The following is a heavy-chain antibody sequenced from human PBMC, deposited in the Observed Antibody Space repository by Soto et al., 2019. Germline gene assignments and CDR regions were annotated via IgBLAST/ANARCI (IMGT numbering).Heavy chain of an antibody. CDR3: ARDSTAANYYDSSGYYSQGYFDY. D-gene: IGHD3-22*01. CDR1: GGSISSGGYY. J-gene: IGHJ4*02. Sequence: SETLSLTCTVSGGSISSGGYYWSWIRQHPGKGLGWIGYIYYSGSTYYNPSLKSRVTISVDTSKNQFSLKLSSVTAADTAVYYCARDSTAANYYDSSGYYSQGYFDYWGQGTLVTAPQ. CDR2: IYYSGST. V-gene: IGHV4-31*03.